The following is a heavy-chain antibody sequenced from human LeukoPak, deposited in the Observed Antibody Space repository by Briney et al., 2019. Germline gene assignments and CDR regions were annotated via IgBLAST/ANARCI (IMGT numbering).Heavy chain of an antibody. CDR3: ARQGGAYFDY. V-gene: IGHV3-21*06. CDR1: GFTFSSYA. J-gene: IGHJ4*02. CDR2: ISSSSSYI. Sequence: GGSLRLSCAASGFTFSSYAMSWVRQAPGKGLEWVSSISSSSSYIYYADSVKGRFTISRDNAENSLFLQMNDLRAEDTAVYYCARQGGAYFDYWGQGTLVTVSS.